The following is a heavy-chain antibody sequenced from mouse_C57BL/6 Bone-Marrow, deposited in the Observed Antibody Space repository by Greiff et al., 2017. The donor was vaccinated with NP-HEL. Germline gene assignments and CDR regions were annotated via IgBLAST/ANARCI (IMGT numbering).Heavy chain of an antibody. Sequence: EVKLQESGAELVRPGASVKLSCTASGFNIKDDYMHWVKQRPEQGLEWIGWIDPENGDTEYASKFQGKATITADKSSNTAYLQLSSLTSEDTAVYYCTTLLLFYAMDYWGQGTSVTVSS. V-gene: IGHV14-4*01. CDR1: GFNIKDDY. D-gene: IGHD1-1*01. J-gene: IGHJ4*01. CDR3: TTLLLFYAMDY. CDR2: IDPENGDT.